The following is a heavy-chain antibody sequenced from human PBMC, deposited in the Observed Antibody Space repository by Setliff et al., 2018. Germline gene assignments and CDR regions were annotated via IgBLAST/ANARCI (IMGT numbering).Heavy chain of an antibody. CDR3: ARGSRPLWGA. CDR2: INTDNGNT. CDR1: GYTFTKNA. J-gene: IGHJ5*02. Sequence: WASVKVSCKASGYTFTKNAIHWLRQAPGQRPEWMGWINTDNGNTRYSQNFQDRVTITRDTSATTAFVELSSLRSDDTAVYFCARGSRPLWGAWGQGTLVTVSS. V-gene: IGHV1-3*04. D-gene: IGHD5-18*01.